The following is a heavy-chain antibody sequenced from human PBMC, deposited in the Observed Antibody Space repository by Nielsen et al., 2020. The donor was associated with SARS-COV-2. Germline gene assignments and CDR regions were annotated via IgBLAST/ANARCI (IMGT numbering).Heavy chain of an antibody. CDR2: IYYSGST. CDR3: ARGVIVVVPAWNAFDI. D-gene: IGHD2-2*01. V-gene: IGHV4-59*12. J-gene: IGHJ3*02. Sequence: SETLSLTCTVSGGSISSYYWSWIRQPPGKGLEWIGYIYYSGSTNYNPSLKSRVTISVDTSKNQFSLKLSSVTAADTAVYYCARGVIVVVPAWNAFDIWGQGTMVTVSS. CDR1: GGSISSYY.